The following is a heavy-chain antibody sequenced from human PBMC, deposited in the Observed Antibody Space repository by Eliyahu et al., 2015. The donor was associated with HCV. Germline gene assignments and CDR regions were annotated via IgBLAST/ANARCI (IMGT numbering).Heavy chain of an antibody. V-gene: IGHV3-30*18. CDR1: GFTFSSYG. J-gene: IGHJ4*02. CDR2: ISYDGSNK. D-gene: IGHD1-14*01. Sequence: QVQLVESGXGVVQPGRSLRLXCXASGFTFSSYGMPWVRQAPGKGLEWVAVISYDGSNKYYADSVKGRFTISRDNSKNTLYLQMNSLRAEDTAVYYCAKDGASLLGAGTAFDYWGQGTLVTVSS. CDR3: AKDGASLLGAGTAFDY.